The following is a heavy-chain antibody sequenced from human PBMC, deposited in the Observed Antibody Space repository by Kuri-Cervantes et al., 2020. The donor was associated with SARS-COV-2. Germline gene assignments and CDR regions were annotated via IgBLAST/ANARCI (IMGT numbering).Heavy chain of an antibody. V-gene: IGHV4-4*07. J-gene: IGHJ4*02. D-gene: IGHD3-10*01. CDR2: IYTSGST. CDR3: ARSPWTSYIFDY. CDR1: GGSISSYY. Sequence: SETLSLTCTVSGGSISSYYWSWIRQPAGKGLEWIGRIYTSGSTNYNPSLKSRVTISVDTSKEQFSLKLKSVTAADTAVYYCARSPWTSYIFDYWGLGTLVTVSS.